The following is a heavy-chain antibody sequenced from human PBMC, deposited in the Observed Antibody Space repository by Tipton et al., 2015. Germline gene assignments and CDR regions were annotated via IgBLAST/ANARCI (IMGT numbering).Heavy chain of an antibody. CDR2: IIPVFRAS. D-gene: IGHD3-9*01. CDR1: GASLNNFL. Sequence: QLVQSGAEVKKPGSSVKVTCKASGASLNNFLFTWLRQAPGQGLEWVGEIIPVFRASSYAQKLRDRVTFTADESTSTLFMELRSLRSEDTALYYCASLDTFESTGSRSPFDSWGQGTLVTVSS. V-gene: IGHV1-69*01. J-gene: IGHJ4*02. CDR3: ASLDTFESTGSRSPFDS.